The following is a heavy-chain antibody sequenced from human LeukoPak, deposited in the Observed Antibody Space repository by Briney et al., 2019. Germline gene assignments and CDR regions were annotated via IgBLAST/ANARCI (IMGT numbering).Heavy chain of an antibody. CDR2: IHHTGST. J-gene: IGHJ5*02. CDR1: GGSISSSGYS. D-gene: IGHD2-21*02. V-gene: IGHV4-30-2*01. Sequence: PSETLSLTCAVSGGSISSSGYSWSWIRQPPGKGLEWIGYIHHTGSTYYNPSLKSRVTISVDRSKNQFSLKLSSVTAADTAIYFCARTPTYCGGDCYHFDPWGQGTLVTVSS. CDR3: ARTPTYCGGDCYHFDP.